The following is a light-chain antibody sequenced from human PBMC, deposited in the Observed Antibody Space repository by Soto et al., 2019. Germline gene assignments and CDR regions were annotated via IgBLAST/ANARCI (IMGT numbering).Light chain of an antibody. Sequence: QSVLTQPPSASGSPGQSVTISCTGTSSDIGGYNSVSWYQHHPGKAPKLMIYEVSKRPSGVPDRFSGSKSGNTASLTVSGLQAEDEADYYCSSYAGSNNLGVFGTGTKVTVL. CDR3: SSYAGSNNLGV. V-gene: IGLV2-8*01. CDR2: EVS. CDR1: SSDIGGYNS. J-gene: IGLJ1*01.